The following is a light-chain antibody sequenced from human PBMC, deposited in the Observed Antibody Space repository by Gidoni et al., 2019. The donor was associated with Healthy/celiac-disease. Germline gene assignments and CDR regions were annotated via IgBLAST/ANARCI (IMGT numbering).Light chain of an antibody. CDR1: QSVSSSY. Sequence: EIVLTQSPGTLSLSPGERATLSCRASQSVSSSYLAWYQQKPSQTPRLLIYGASRRATGIPDRFSGSGSGTDFTLTISRLEPEDFAVYYCQQYGSSPSSFGQGTKLEIK. CDR3: QQYGSSPSS. CDR2: GAS. V-gene: IGKV3-20*01. J-gene: IGKJ2*04.